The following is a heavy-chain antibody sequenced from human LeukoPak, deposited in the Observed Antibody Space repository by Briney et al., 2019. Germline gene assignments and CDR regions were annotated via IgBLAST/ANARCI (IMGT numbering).Heavy chain of an antibody. CDR3: ASSGSYSRYFDL. V-gene: IGHV3-21*01. J-gene: IGHJ2*01. Sequence: GGSLRLSCAASGFTFSSYSMNWVRQAPGKGLEWVSSISSSSSYIYYADSVKGRFTISRDNAKNSLYLQMNSLRAEDTAVYYCASSGSYSRYFDLWGRGTLVTVSS. D-gene: IGHD3-10*01. CDR2: ISSSSSYI. CDR1: GFTFSSYS.